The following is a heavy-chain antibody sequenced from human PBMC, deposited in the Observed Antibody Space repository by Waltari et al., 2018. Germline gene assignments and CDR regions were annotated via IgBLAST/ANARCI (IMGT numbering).Heavy chain of an antibody. J-gene: IGHJ6*02. V-gene: IGHV4-30-4*08. CDR2: PYYSGIT. Sequence: QVQLQESGPGLVKPSQTLSLTCTVSGGSISSGDYYWSWIRPPPGKGLEWIGYPYYSGITYYNPSLKSRLTISVDTSKNQCSLKLSSVTAADTAVYYCARDPYCTGGVCYTGYYGMDVWGQGTTVTVSS. CDR3: ARDPYCTGGVCYTGYYGMDV. CDR1: GGSISSGDYY. D-gene: IGHD2-8*02.